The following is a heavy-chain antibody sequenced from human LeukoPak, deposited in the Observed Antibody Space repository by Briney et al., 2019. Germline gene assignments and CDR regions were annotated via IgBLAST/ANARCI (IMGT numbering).Heavy chain of an antibody. CDR3: ARNVPPYSRGWYSWFRGDRYYYGMDV. D-gene: IGHD6-19*01. V-gene: IGHV1-3*01. Sequence: ASVKVSCKASGYTFTSYAMHWVRQAPGQRLEWMGWINAGNGNTKYSQKFQGRVTITRDTSASTAYMELSSLRSEDTAVYYCARNVPPYSRGWYSWFRGDRYYYGMDVWGQGTTVTVSS. CDR2: INAGNGNT. J-gene: IGHJ6*02. CDR1: GYTFTSYA.